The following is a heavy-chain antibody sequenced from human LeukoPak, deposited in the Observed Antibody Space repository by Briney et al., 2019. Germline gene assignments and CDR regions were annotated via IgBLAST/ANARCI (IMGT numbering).Heavy chain of an antibody. V-gene: IGHV3-74*01. CDR2: INSDGSST. CDR1: GFTFSSYC. Sequence: AGGSLRLSCAASGFTFSSYCMHWVRQAPGKGLVWVSRINSDGSSTCYADSVKGRFTISRDNAKNTLYLQMNSLRSEDTAVYYCARELRGYSYGDAFDIWGQGTMVTVSS. CDR3: ARELRGYSYGDAFDI. J-gene: IGHJ3*02. D-gene: IGHD5-18*01.